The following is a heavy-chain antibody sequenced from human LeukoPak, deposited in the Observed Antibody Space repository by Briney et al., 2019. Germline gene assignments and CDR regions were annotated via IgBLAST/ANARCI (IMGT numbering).Heavy chain of an antibody. CDR2: IKQDESEK. Sequence: GGSLRLSCAASGFTFSSYWMNWVRRAPGKGLEWVANIKQDESEKYYVDSVKGRFTISRGNAKNSLYLQMNNLRAEDTAVYYCARDRAVQLERRGEDFWGQGTLVTVSS. J-gene: IGHJ4*02. CDR3: ARDRAVQLERRGEDF. V-gene: IGHV3-7*01. CDR1: GFTFSSYW. D-gene: IGHD1-1*01.